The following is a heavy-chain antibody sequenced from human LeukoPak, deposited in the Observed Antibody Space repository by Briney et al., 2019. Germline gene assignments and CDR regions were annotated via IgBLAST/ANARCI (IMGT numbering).Heavy chain of an antibody. J-gene: IGHJ4*02. CDR2: IIPIFGTA. V-gene: IGHV1-69*13. D-gene: IGHD3-22*01. CDR1: GGTFSSYA. Sequence: GASVKVSCKASGGTFSSYAISWVRQAPGQGLEWMGGIIPIFGTANYAQKFQGRVTITADESTSTAYMELSSLRSEDTAVYYCARAVNSYDSSGYYGHYWGQGTLVTVSS. CDR3: ARAVNSYDSSGYYGHY.